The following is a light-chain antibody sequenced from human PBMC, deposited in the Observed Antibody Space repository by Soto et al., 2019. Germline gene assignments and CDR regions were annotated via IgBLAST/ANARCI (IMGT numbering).Light chain of an antibody. Sequence: QPVLTQSPSASASLGASVKLTCTLSSGHSSYAIAWHQQQPEKGPRYLMKLNSDGSHSKGDGIPDRFSGSSSGAERYLTISSLQSEDEADYYCQTWGTGIHVVLGGGTQLTV. V-gene: IGLV4-69*01. CDR3: QTWGTGIHVV. J-gene: IGLJ2*01. CDR1: SGHSSYA. CDR2: LNSDGSH.